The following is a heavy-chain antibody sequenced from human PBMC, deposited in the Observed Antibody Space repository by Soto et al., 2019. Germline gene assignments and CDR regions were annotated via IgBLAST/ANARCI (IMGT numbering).Heavy chain of an antibody. D-gene: IGHD2-15*01. CDR3: ARGYCRGGSCYYIPILNWFDP. Sequence: PSETLSLTCVVYGGSFSGYYWSRIRQRPGKGLEWIGEIANCGSTVYSPSLKCRVTLSVDTSQKQFFLKLLSVTAADTAVYHCARGYCRGGSCYYIPILNWFDPWGQGSVVTVS. CDR2: IANCGST. V-gene: IGHV4-34*01. CDR1: GGSFSGYY. J-gene: IGHJ5*02.